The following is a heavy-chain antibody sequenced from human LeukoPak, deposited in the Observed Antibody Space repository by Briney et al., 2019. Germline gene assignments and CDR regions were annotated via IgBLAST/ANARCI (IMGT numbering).Heavy chain of an antibody. J-gene: IGHJ4*02. CDR2: IHYSGST. CDR3: ARDRGYGFDY. CDR1: GGSITSGNYY. V-gene: IGHV4-31*03. Sequence: SETLSLTCTVSGGSITSGNYYWSWIRQHPGNGLEWIGHIHYSGSTDYNPSLKSRVTISRDTSKNQFSLELNSVTAADTAVYYCARDRGYGFDYWGQGTLVTVSS. D-gene: IGHD5-18*01.